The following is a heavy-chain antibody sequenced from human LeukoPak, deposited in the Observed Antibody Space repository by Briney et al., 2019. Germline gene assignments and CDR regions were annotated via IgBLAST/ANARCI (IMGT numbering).Heavy chain of an antibody. V-gene: IGHV3-21*01. CDR3: ARDANYNLWFGALYYFDY. J-gene: IGHJ4*02. CDR1: GFTFSDFS. CDR2: ISSSSSYI. D-gene: IGHD3-10*01. Sequence: PGGSLRLSCVASGFTFSDFSLNWVRQAPGKGLEWVSSISSSSSYIYYVDSVKGRFTISRDNAKNSLYLQMNSLRAEDTAVYYCARDANYNLWFGALYYFDYWGQGTLVTVSS.